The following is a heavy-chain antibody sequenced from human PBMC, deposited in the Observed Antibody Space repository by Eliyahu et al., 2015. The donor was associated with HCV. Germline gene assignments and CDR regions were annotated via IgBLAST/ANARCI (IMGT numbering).Heavy chain of an antibody. J-gene: IGHJ3*01. D-gene: IGHD3-16*01. CDR3: ARAQEAFGAFDF. CDR2: IGSTGADT. V-gene: IGHV3-23*01. CDR1: GFTFRPFX. Sequence: EVQLLESGGGLVQPGGSLXLXCXASGFTFRPFXXRWVXQAPGKGPEXVSSIGSTGADTYYADPVKGRITISRDNSRNTLYLQMNGLRVEDTAIYYCARAQEAFGAFDFWGQGTMVTVSS.